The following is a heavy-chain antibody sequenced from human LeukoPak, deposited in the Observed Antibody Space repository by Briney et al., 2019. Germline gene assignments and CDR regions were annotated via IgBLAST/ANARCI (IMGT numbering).Heavy chain of an antibody. V-gene: IGHV3-21*04. J-gene: IGHJ6*03. CDR3: AREVSGDFWSGYFYYYYYMDV. CDR2: ISSSSAYI. D-gene: IGHD3-3*01. CDR1: GFTFSSYN. Sequence: PGGSLRLSCAASGFTFSSYNMNWVRQAPGKGLEWVSSISSSSAYIYSADSLKGRFTISRDNAKNSLYLQMNSLRAEDTALYYCAREVSGDFWSGYFYYYYYMDVWGKGTTVTVSS.